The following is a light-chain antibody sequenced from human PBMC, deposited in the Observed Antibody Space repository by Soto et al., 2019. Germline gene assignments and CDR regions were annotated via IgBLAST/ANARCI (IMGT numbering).Light chain of an antibody. V-gene: IGLV3-21*02. J-gene: IGLJ2*01. CDR3: QLWDSNSDPVV. Sequence: SYELTQPPSVSVAPGQTARITCGGTNIGRKSVHWYQQKPGQAPVVVVYDDRDRPSGIPGRFSGSNSGNTAALTISRVEAGDEDDYYCQLWDSNSDPVVFGGGTKLTVL. CDR1: NIGRKS. CDR2: DDR.